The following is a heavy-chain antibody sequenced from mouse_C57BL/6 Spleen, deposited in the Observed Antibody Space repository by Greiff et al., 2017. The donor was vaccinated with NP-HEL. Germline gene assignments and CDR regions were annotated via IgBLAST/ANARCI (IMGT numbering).Heavy chain of an antibody. J-gene: IGHJ2*01. D-gene: IGHD2-12*01. V-gene: IGHV5-4*01. Sequence: EVHLVESGGGLVKPGGSLKLSCAASGFTFSSYAMSWVRQTPEKRLEWVATISDGGSYTYYPDNVKGRFTISRDNAKNNLYLQMSHLKSEDTAMYYCARDQGYSYFDYWGQGTTLTVSS. CDR3: ARDQGYSYFDY. CDR2: ISDGGSYT. CDR1: GFTFSSYA.